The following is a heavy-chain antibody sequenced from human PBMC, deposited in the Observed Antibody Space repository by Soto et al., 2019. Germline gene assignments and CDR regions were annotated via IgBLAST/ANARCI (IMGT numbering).Heavy chain of an antibody. CDR1: GDSISSGDYY. V-gene: IGHV4-30-4*01. Sequence: SETLSLTCTVSGDSISSGDYYWSGIRQPPGKGLEWIGCIYYSGDTYYNPSLKRRFSISVDTSKNQFSLQLSSVTAADTAVYYCARHPSGRWELLGRVDYWRQGTLVTVS. CDR2: IYYSGDT. D-gene: IGHD1-26*01. J-gene: IGHJ4*02. CDR3: ARHPSGRWELLGRVDY.